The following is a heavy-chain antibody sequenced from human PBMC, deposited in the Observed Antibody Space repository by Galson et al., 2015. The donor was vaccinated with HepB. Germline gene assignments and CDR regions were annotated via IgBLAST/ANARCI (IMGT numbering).Heavy chain of an antibody. CDR2: ISGNSDRT. CDR1: GFAFDTHA. D-gene: IGHD5-18*01. V-gene: IGHV3-23*01. Sequence: LRLSCAASGFAFDTHAMSWVRQAPGRGLEWISGISGNSDRTFYADSVKGRFTVSRDNSNNMLYLQMNSLRVEDAGLYFCAKGYGLFDSWGQGILVTVSS. CDR3: AKGYGLFDS. J-gene: IGHJ5*01.